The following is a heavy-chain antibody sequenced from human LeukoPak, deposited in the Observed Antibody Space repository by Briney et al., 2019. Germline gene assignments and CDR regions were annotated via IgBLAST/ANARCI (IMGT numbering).Heavy chain of an antibody. CDR1: GGSISGYY. D-gene: IGHD6-25*01. J-gene: IGHJ5*02. V-gene: IGHV4-59*01. CDR3: ARVGRSGNWFDP. Sequence: SETLSLTCTVSGGSISGYYWNWIRQTPGKGLEWIGYIYYSGSTNYNPSLKSRVTISVDTSKNQFSLKLSSVTAADTAVYYCARVGRSGNWFDPWGQGTLVTVSS. CDR2: IYYSGST.